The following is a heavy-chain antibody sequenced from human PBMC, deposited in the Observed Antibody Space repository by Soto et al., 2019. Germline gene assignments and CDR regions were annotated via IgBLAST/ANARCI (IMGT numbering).Heavy chain of an antibody. D-gene: IGHD1-26*01. CDR3: ARDQVVVGATRKRGMDV. J-gene: IGHJ6*02. V-gene: IGHV1-18*04. CDR2: ISAYNGNT. Sequence: QVQLVQSGAEVKKPGASVKVSCKASGYTFTSYGISWVRQAPGQGLEWMGWISAYNGNTNYAQKLQGRVTMTTDTSTSTAYMELRSLRSDDTAVYYCARDQVVVGATRKRGMDVLGQGTTVTVSS. CDR1: GYTFTSYG.